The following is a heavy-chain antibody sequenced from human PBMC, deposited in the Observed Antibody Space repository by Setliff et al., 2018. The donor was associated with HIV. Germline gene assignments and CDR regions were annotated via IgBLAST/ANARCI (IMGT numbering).Heavy chain of an antibody. D-gene: IGHD1-7*01. CDR1: GGSFTDIGGSFTDYY. Sequence: SETLSLTCAVFGGSFTDIGGSFTDYYWSWIRQPPGKGLEWIGYIYTSGITDYNPSLKSRVTISVDTSRNQFSLKLTPVTAADTAVYYCARDRYTWNYGKNYMDVWGKGTTVTVSS. J-gene: IGHJ6*03. V-gene: IGHV4-61*08. CDR3: ARDRYTWNYGKNYMDV. CDR2: IYTSGIT.